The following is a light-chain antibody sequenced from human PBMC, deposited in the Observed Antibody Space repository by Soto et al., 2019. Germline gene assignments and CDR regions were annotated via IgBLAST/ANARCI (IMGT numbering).Light chain of an antibody. CDR1: SGSIASNY. Sequence: NFMLTQPHSVSESPGKTVTISCTRSSGSIASNYVQWYQQRPGSAPTTVIYEDNQRPSGVPDRFSGSIDSSSNSASLTISGLKTEDEADYYCQSYDSSNHRVVFGGGTKVTAL. V-gene: IGLV6-57*04. CDR2: EDN. CDR3: QSYDSSNHRVV. J-gene: IGLJ2*01.